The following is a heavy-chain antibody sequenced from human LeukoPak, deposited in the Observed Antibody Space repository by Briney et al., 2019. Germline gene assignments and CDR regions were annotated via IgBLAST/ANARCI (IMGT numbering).Heavy chain of an antibody. J-gene: IGHJ4*02. V-gene: IGHV1-46*01. Sequence: ASVKVSCKTSGYSFTSYNLHWVRQAPGQRLEWMGIIKPSGTDTKYAQKFQGRVTMTTDTSTSTAYMELTSLRSDDTAVYYCARGDGTTGTTQDVAFDYWGQGTLVTVSS. CDR3: ARGDGTTGTTQDVAFDY. CDR2: IKPSGTDT. D-gene: IGHD1-1*01. CDR1: GYSFTSYN.